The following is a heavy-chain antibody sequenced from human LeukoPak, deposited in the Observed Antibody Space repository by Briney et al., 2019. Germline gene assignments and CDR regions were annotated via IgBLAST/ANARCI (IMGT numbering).Heavy chain of an antibody. Sequence: SETLSLTCTVSGGSISSYYWSWIRQPPGKGLEWIGYIYYSGSTNYNPSLKSRVTISVDTSKNQFSLKLSSVTAADTAVYYCARASFRYSSSWSQPEDYWGQGTLVTVSS. CDR1: GGSISSYY. CDR2: IYYSGST. V-gene: IGHV4-59*12. J-gene: IGHJ4*02. D-gene: IGHD6-13*01. CDR3: ARASFRYSSSWSQPEDY.